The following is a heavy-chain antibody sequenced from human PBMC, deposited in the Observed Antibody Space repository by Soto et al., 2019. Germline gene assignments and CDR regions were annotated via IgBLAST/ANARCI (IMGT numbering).Heavy chain of an antibody. CDR1: GGSISSGGYY. D-gene: IGHD3-10*01. Sequence: SETMSLTCPVSGGSISSGGYYWSWIRQHPGKGLEWIGYIYYSGSTYYNPSLKSRVTISVDTSKNQFSLKLSSVTAADTAVYYCARVFGFGGMDVWGQGTTVTVSS. J-gene: IGHJ6*02. CDR3: ARVFGFGGMDV. CDR2: IYYSGST. V-gene: IGHV4-31*03.